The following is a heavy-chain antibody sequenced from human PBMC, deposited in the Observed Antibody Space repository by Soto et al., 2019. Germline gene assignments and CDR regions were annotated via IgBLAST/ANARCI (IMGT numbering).Heavy chain of an antibody. V-gene: IGHV3-23*01. Sequence: GGSLRLSCAASEFTFSDYVMRWVRQAPGKGLEWVSAISGTGDSTYYEDSVKGRFTISRDNSKNTLYLPLNSLRAVDKAVYYCARERTRLILVVMTNWGQGTIVTVSS. J-gene: IGHJ3*01. CDR2: ISGTGDST. CDR3: ARERTRLILVVMTN. CDR1: EFTFSDYV. D-gene: IGHD3-22*01.